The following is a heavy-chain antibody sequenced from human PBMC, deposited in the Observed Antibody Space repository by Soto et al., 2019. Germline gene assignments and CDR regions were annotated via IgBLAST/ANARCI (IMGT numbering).Heavy chain of an antibody. CDR1: GASITGTSY. V-gene: IGHV4-4*07. D-gene: IGHD2-8*02. J-gene: IGHJ4*02. Sequence: AETLSLTCTVSGASITGTSYWSWIRQPAGKGLEWIGRFSLSGTTNYNPSLRSRVTMSADASKNQFSLRLTSVTAADTALYYCARGMTPPGAPAWYYFDSWGQGTLMTV. CDR3: ARGMTPPGAPAWYYFDS. CDR2: FSLSGTT.